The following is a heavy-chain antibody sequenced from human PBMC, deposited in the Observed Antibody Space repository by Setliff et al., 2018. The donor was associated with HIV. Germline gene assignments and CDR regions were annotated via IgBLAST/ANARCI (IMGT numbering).Heavy chain of an antibody. Sequence: SVQVSCKASGGTSSNYAITWVRQAPGQGLEWMGKIMPMFGTANYAQRFQGRVTITADEVASTVYLELSSLRSEDTAIYYCARDAGYSGSAWDIWGQGTLVTSPQ. V-gene: IGHV1-69*13. CDR3: ARDAGYSGSAWDI. CDR2: IMPMFGTA. J-gene: IGHJ4*02. CDR1: GGTSSNYA. D-gene: IGHD5-12*01.